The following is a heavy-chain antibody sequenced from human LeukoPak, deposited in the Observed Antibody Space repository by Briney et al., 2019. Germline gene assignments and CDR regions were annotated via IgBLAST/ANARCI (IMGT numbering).Heavy chain of an antibody. CDR3: ARVHSSGYYGLDY. CDR1: GYTFTGYY. D-gene: IGHD3-22*01. CDR2: INPNSGGT. J-gene: IGHJ4*02. V-gene: IGHV1-2*02. Sequence: GASMKVSCKASGYTFTGYYMHWVRQAPGQGLEWMGWINPNSGGTNYAQKFQGRVTMTRDTSISTAYMELSRLRSDDTAVYYCARVHSSGYYGLDYWGQGTLVTVSS.